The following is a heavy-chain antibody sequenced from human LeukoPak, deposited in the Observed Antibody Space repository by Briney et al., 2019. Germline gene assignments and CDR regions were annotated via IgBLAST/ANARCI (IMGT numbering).Heavy chain of an antibody. V-gene: IGHV4-38-2*02. CDR2: IYHSGST. J-gene: IGHJ5*02. D-gene: IGHD3-3*01. CDR3: ARGPYYDFWSGYYRRKYNWFDP. CDR1: GYSISSGYY. Sequence: SETLSLTCTVSGYSISSGYYWGWIRQPPGKGLEWIGSIYHSGSTYYNPSLKSRVTISVDTSKNQFSLKLSSVTAADTAVYYCARGPYYDFWSGYYRRKYNWFDPWGQGTLVTVSS.